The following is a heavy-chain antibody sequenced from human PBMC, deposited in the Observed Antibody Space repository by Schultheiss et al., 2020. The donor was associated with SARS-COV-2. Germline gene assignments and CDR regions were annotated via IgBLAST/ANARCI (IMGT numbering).Heavy chain of an antibody. CDR1: GFTFSNAW. CDR3: ARDLRPVRDGYNSADY. CDR2: INGDGSAT. Sequence: GGSLRLSCAASGFTFSNAWMSWVRQAPGKGLVWVSHINGDGSATNYADSVKGRFTISRDNSRNTLYLQMNSLRAEDTAVYYFARDLRPVRDGYNSADYWGQGTLVTVSS. J-gene: IGHJ4*02. V-gene: IGHV3-74*01. D-gene: IGHD5-24*01.